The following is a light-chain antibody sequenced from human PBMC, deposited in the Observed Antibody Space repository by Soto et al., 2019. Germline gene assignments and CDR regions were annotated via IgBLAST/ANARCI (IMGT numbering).Light chain of an antibody. CDR3: SSYTSGSTL. CDR2: DVS. V-gene: IGLV2-14*01. CDR1: SSDVGHYNY. Sequence: QSALTQPASVSGSPGQSITISCTGTSSDVGHYNYVSWYQQHPGKAPKLMIYDVSSRPSGVSNRFSGSKSGNTASLTISGLQAEDEDDYYCSSYTSGSTLFGGGTKVTVL. J-gene: IGLJ2*01.